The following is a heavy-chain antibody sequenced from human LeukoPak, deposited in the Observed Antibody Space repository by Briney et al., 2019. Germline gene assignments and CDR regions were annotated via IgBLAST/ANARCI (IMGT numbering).Heavy chain of an antibody. J-gene: IGHJ4*02. Sequence: SETLSLTCTVSGGSISSYYWSWIRQPAGKGLEWIGRIYTSGSTNYNPSLKSRVTMSVDTSKNQFSLKLSSVTAADTAVYYCASYRKSHGDSSGWYDSPVESYWGQGTLVTVSS. CDR1: GGSISSYY. D-gene: IGHD6-19*01. V-gene: IGHV4-4*07. CDR2: IYTSGST. CDR3: ASYRKSHGDSSGWYDSPVESY.